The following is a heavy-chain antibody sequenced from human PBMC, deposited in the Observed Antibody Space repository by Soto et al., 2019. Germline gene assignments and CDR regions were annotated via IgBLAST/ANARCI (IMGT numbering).Heavy chain of an antibody. J-gene: IGHJ6*02. CDR3: ARDYYDFWSGYLMLGGMDV. CDR2: ISSSSSYI. Sequence: GGSLRLSCAASGFTFSSYSMNWFRQAPGKGLEWVSSISSSSSYIYYADSVKGRFTISRDNAKNSLYLQMNSLRAEDTAVYYCARDYYDFWSGYLMLGGMDVWGQGTTVTVSS. D-gene: IGHD3-3*01. CDR1: GFTFSSYS. V-gene: IGHV3-21*01.